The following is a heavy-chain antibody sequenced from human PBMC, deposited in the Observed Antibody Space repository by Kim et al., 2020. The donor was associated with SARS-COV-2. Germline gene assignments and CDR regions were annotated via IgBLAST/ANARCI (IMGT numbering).Heavy chain of an antibody. CDR1: GFTFTHFW. CDR3: ATWGRGTYGSVN. D-gene: IGHD3-10*01. V-gene: IGHV3-7*05. CDR2: IDENGSEK. Sequence: GGSLRLSCAASGFTFTHFWMAWVRQTPGKGLGWVASIDENGSEKYYVDSVKGRFTISRDNAKNSLYLEMNSLRAEDTAVYYCATWGRGTYGSVNWGQGTLVTVSS. J-gene: IGHJ4*02.